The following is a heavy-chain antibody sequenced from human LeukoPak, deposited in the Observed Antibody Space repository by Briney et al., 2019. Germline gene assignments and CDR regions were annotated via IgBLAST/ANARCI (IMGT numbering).Heavy chain of an antibody. J-gene: IGHJ6*02. V-gene: IGHV3-30*03. CDR1: GFTFSSYG. D-gene: IGHD1-1*01. Sequence: PGGSLRLSCAASGFTFSSYGMHWVRQAPGKGLEWVAVISYDGSNKYYADSVKGRFTISRDNSKNTLYLQMNSLRAEDTAVYYCAREEKLAQYYGMDVWGQGTTDTVSS. CDR2: ISYDGSNK. CDR3: AREEKLAQYYGMDV.